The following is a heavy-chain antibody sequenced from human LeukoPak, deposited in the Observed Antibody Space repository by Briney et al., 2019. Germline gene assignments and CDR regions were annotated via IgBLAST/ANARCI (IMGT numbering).Heavy chain of an antibody. Sequence: GGLRLSCAASGFTFSSYSMNWVRQAPGKGLEWVSAISGSGGSTYYADSVKGRFTISGDNSKNTLYLQMNSLRAEDTAVYNCAGSSGPNDYWGQGTLVTVSS. CDR1: GFTFSSYS. D-gene: IGHD3-22*01. V-gene: IGHV3-23*01. CDR3: AGSSGPNDY. CDR2: ISGSGGST. J-gene: IGHJ4*02.